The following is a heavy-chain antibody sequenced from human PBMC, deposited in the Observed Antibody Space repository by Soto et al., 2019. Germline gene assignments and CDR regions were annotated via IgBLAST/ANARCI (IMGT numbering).Heavy chain of an antibody. V-gene: IGHV1-8*01. J-gene: IGHJ4*02. Sequence: SVKGSCKASGYTFTDLHVDWVRQVTGQGLEWMGWISPKRGETGYSQKFQGRFTMTRDTSISTAYMELNNLESDDTGVYYCARGIEEGYDYWGQGTLVTVSS. D-gene: IGHD2-15*01. CDR3: ARGIEEGYDY. CDR2: ISPKRGET. CDR1: GYTFTDLH.